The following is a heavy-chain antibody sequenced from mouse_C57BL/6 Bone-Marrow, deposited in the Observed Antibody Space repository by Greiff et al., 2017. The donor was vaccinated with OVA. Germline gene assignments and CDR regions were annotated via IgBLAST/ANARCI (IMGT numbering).Heavy chain of an antibody. V-gene: IGHV5-17*01. J-gene: IGHJ2*01. CDR1: GFTFSDYG. CDR2: ISSGSSTI. Sequence: EVQLQQSGGGLVKPGGSLKLSCAASGFTFSDYGMHWVRQAPEKGLEWVAYISSGSSTIYYADTVKGRFTISRDNAKNTLFLQMTSLRSEDTAMYYCAGGTGPDYWGQGTTLTVSS. CDR3: AGGTGPDY. D-gene: IGHD4-1*01.